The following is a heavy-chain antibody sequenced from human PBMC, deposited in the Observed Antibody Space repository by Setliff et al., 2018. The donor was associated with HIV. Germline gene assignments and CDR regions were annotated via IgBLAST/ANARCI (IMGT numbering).Heavy chain of an antibody. CDR1: GYTFSSYG. CDR3: AREKYDNSGRPPPTLKY. J-gene: IGHJ4*02. Sequence: ASVKVSCKASGYTFSSYGISWVRQTPGQGLEWMGWISAANGKKYYAPKVHDRITLTMDISTTTAHLQLRSLRSDDTAVYFCAREKYDNSGRPPPTLKYWGPGTLVTVSS. V-gene: IGHV1-18*01. CDR2: ISAANGKK. D-gene: IGHD3-22*01.